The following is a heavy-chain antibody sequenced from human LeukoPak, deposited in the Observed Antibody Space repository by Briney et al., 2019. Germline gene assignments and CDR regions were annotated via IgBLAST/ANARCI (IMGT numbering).Heavy chain of an antibody. CDR3: ARALLQKSPGATFDI. CDR1: GGTFSSNA. J-gene: IGHJ3*02. V-gene: IGHV1-69*05. CDR2: IIPIFGTA. D-gene: IGHD5-24*01. Sequence: ASVKVSCKASGGTFSSNAISWVRQAPGQGLEWMGRIIPIFGTANYAQKFQGRVTITTDESTSTAYMELSSLRSEDTAVYYCARALLQKSPGATFDIWGQGTMVTVSS.